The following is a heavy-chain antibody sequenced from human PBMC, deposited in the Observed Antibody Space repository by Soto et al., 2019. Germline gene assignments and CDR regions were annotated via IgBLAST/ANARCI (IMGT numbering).Heavy chain of an antibody. V-gene: IGHV3-64D*06. CDR2: ITSEGGTT. D-gene: IGHD3-9*01. CDR1: GLTFRNFA. J-gene: IGHJ2*01. Sequence: AGRSLRLSCSVSGLTFRNFAMHWVRQAPGKGLEYVSGITSEGGTTWHVDSVKDRFTISRDNYKHILYLQVSSMRVEDTAIYYWVKGNQLLRDYFELWGGGTLVTV. CDR3: VKGNQLLRDYFEL.